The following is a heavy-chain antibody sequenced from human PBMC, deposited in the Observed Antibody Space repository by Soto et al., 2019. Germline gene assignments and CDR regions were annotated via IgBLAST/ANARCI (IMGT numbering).Heavy chain of an antibody. CDR3: ARAKKKYSGYQADY. CDR1: GFTFSSYS. Sequence: EVQLVESGGGLVKPGGSLRLSCAASGFTFSSYSMNWVRQAPGKGLEWVSSISSSSSYIYYADSVKGRFTISRDNAKNSLHLQINSLRAEDTAVYYCARAKKKYSGYQADYWGQGTLVTVSS. J-gene: IGHJ4*02. V-gene: IGHV3-21*01. CDR2: ISSSSSYI. D-gene: IGHD5-12*01.